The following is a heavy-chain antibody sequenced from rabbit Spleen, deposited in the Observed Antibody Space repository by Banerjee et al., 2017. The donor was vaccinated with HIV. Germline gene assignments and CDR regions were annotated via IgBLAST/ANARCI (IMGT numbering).Heavy chain of an antibody. Sequence: QEQLKESGGGLVTPGGTLTLTCTVSGFSLSNFAVSWVRQAPGKGLEWIACINTSGGGTVYANWAKGRFTISKTSSTTVTLQMTSLTGADTATYFCAREDTYVYGDYVYPTDYFNLWGQGTLVTVS. CDR1: GFSLSNFA. CDR3: AREDTYVYGDYVYPTDYFNL. J-gene: IGHJ4*01. V-gene: IGHV1S45*01. D-gene: IGHD2-1*01. CDR2: INTSGGGT.